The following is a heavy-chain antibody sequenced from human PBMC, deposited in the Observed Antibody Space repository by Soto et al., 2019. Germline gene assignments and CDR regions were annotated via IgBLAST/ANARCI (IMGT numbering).Heavy chain of an antibody. Sequence: GASVKVSCQASGYTFTRYYMHWVRRAPGQGLAWMGIINPSGGSTSYAQKFQGRVTMTRDTATSTVYMELSSLRSEDTAVYYCARDRARNPIAPQQIVVVVAAPKYNWFDPWGQGTLVTVSS. V-gene: IGHV1-46*01. CDR1: GYTFTRYY. CDR2: INPSGGST. J-gene: IGHJ5*02. CDR3: ARDRARNPIAPQQIVVVVAAPKYNWFDP. D-gene: IGHD2-15*01.